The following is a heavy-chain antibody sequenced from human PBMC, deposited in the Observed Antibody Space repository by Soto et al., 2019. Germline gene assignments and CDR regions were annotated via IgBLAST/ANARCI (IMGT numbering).Heavy chain of an antibody. CDR2: ISSYNGNT. J-gene: IGHJ6*02. D-gene: IGHD3-3*01. CDR1: GYTFTSYG. V-gene: IGHV1-18*01. CDR3: ARGPGRMNYDFWSGYYSLYYYYGMDV. Sequence: ASVKVSCKXSGYTFTSYGSSWVRQAPGQGLEWMGWISSYNGNTNYAQKLQGRVTMTTDTSTSTAYMELRSLGSDDTAVYYCARGPGRMNYDFWSGYYSLYYYYGMDVWGQGTTVTVSS.